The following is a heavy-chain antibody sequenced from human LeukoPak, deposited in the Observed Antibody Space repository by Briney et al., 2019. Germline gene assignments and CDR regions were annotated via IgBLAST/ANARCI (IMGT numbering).Heavy chain of an antibody. J-gene: IGHJ6*04. D-gene: IGHD3-10*02. Sequence: PGGSLRLSCAASGFTFDDYAMHWVRQAPGKGLEWVSGISWNGGSIGYADSVKGRFTISRDNSKNSLYLQMNSLRAEDTAVYYCAELGITMIGGVWGKGTTVTISS. CDR2: ISWNGGSI. CDR3: AELGITMIGGV. CDR1: GFTFDDYA. V-gene: IGHV3-9*01.